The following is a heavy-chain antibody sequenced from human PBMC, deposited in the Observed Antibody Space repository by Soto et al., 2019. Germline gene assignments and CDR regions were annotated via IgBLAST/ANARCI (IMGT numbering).Heavy chain of an antibody. D-gene: IGHD2-2*01. CDR3: ALRSMAVVPEY. J-gene: IGHJ4*02. CDR1: GDSISSYY. CDR2: LYYGRSA. V-gene: IGHV4-59*01. Sequence: SETLSLNCAVSGDSISSYYCMWIRQPPGKGLESIGYLYYGRSANYNPSLKSRVTLSVDRSRNQCSLTQSAMTAADSAAYYCALRSMAVVPEYWGPGTLVTVS.